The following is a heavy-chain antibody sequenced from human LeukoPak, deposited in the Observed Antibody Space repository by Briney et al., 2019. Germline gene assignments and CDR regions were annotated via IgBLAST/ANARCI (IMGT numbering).Heavy chain of an antibody. Sequence: GGSLRLSCAASGFTFSSYEMNWVRQAPGKGLEWVSYISSSGSTIYYADSVKGRFTISRDNAKNSLYLQMNSLRAEDTAVYYCVRDRDYYGSGSYYRSMDVWGKGTTVTVSS. CDR1: GFTFSSYE. V-gene: IGHV3-48*03. CDR3: VRDRDYYGSGSYYRSMDV. D-gene: IGHD3-10*01. CDR2: ISSSGSTI. J-gene: IGHJ6*04.